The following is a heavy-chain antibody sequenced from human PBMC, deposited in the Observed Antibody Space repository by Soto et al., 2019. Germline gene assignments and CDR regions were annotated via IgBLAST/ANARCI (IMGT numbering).Heavy chain of an antibody. J-gene: IGHJ6*02. CDR3: ARDRILYLDV. CDR1: GFTFNTYW. D-gene: IGHD2-15*01. CDR2: INSDGSST. V-gene: IGHV3-74*01. Sequence: EVQLVESGGGLVQPGGSLRLSCAASGFTFNTYWMHWVRQVPGKGLVWVSRINSDGSSTSYADSVTGRFTISRDNAKNTLYLQMNSLRGDETAVNYCARDRILYLDVWGQGTTVTVSS.